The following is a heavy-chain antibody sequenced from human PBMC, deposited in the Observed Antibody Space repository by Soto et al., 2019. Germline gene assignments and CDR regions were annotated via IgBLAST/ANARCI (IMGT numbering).Heavy chain of an antibody. J-gene: IGHJ5*02. CDR2: ISAYNGNT. V-gene: IGHV1-18*01. D-gene: IGHD2-15*01. CDR3: ARDLRPDFDFVVVVAAVQEWFDP. CDR1: GYTFTSYG. Sequence: ASVKVSCKASGYTFTSYGISWVRQAPGQGLEWMGWISAYNGNTNYAQKLQGRVTMTTDTSTSTAYMELRSLRSDDTAVYYCARDLRPDFDFVVVVAAVQEWFDPWGQGTLVTVSS.